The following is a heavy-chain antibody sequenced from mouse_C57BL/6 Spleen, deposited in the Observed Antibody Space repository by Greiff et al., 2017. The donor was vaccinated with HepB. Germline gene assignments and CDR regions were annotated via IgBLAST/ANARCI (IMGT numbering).Heavy chain of an antibody. Sequence: DVMLVESGEGLVKPGGSLKLSCAASGFTFSSYAMSWVRQTPEKRLEWVAYISSGGDYIYYADTVKGRFTISRDNARNTLYLQMSSLKSEDTAMYYCTRIWYPYAMDYWGQGTSVTVSS. J-gene: IGHJ4*01. V-gene: IGHV5-9-1*02. D-gene: IGHD2-1*01. CDR3: TRIWYPYAMDY. CDR2: ISSGGDYI. CDR1: GFTFSSYA.